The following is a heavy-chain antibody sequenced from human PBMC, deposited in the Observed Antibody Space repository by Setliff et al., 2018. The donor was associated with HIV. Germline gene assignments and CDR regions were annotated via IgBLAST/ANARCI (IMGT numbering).Heavy chain of an antibody. D-gene: IGHD3-3*01. Sequence: GSLRLSCAASGFTFSFHAMTWVRQAPGKGLEWVSGINGDGDSTYYADSVKGRFTVSRDNSKDTLTLQMNDLRAEDTGLYYCAKDYTTTFWEYNWFDLWGQGTLVTVS. J-gene: IGHJ5*02. CDR3: AKDYTTTFWEYNWFDL. V-gene: IGHV3-23*01. CDR2: INGDGDST. CDR1: GFTFSFHA.